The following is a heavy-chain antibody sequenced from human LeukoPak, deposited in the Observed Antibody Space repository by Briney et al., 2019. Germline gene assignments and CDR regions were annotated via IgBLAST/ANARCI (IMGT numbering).Heavy chain of an antibody. D-gene: IGHD3-9*01. V-gene: IGHV3-64D*09. Sequence: GGSLRLSCSASGFTFSSYAMHWVRQAPGKGLEYVSVVSSNGDSTYYADSMKGRVTISRDNSKNTLYLQMSSLRAEDTAVYYCVKGMTGDYWYFDLWGRGTLVTVSS. CDR2: VSSNGDST. CDR3: VKGMTGDYWYFDL. J-gene: IGHJ2*01. CDR1: GFTFSSYA.